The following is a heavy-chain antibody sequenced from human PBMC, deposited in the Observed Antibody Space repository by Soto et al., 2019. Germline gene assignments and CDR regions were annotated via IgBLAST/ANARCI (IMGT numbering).Heavy chain of an antibody. CDR1: GGSFSGYY. J-gene: IGHJ6*02. CDR3: ARGAGYYYYGMDV. V-gene: IGHV4-34*01. CDR2: INHSGST. Sequence: SETLSLTCAVYGGSFSGYYWSWIRQPPGKGLEWIGEINHSGSTNYNPSLKSRVTISVDTSKNQFSLKLSSVTAADTAVYYCARGAGYYYYGMDVWGQGTTVTVSS. D-gene: IGHD6-13*01.